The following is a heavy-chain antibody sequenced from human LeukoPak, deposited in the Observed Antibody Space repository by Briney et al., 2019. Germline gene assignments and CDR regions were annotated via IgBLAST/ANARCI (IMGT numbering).Heavy chain of an antibody. D-gene: IGHD2-2*02. CDR2: IIPIFGTA. J-gene: IGHJ5*02. CDR3: ARDLRWCSSTSCYSNWFDP. Sequence: SVKVSCKASGGTFSSYAISWVRQAPGQGLEWMGGIIPIFGTANYAQKFQGRVTITTDESTSTAYMELSSLRSEDTAVYYCARDLRWCSSTSCYSNWFDPWGQGTLVTVSS. CDR1: GGTFSSYA. V-gene: IGHV1-69*05.